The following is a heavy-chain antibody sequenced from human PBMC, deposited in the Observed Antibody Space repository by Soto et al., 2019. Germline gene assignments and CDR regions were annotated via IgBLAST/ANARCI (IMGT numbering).Heavy chain of an antibody. CDR3: AKGGRQWLVTSDFNY. J-gene: IGHJ4*02. CDR1: RFTFSDYA. CDR2: VSHDGRNT. Sequence: VQLVESGGGVVQPGRSLRLSCAASRFTFSDYAMHWVRQAPGKGLEWVAVVSHDGRNTLYADSVKGRFTISRDSSKNTVSLEMTSLRAEDTAVYYCAKGGRQWLVTSDFNYWGQGALVTVSS. V-gene: IGHV3-30*18. D-gene: IGHD6-19*01.